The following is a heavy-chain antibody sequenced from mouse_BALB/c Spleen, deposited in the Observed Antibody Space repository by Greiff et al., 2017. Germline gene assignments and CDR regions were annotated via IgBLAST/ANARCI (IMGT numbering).Heavy chain of an antibody. J-gene: IGHJ2*01. CDR1: GISITTGNYR. V-gene: IGHV3-5*02. CDR3: ARERYYGSFDY. Sequence: VQLKESGPGLVKPSQTVSLTCTVTGISITTGNYRWSWIRQFPGNKLEWIGYIYYSGTITYNPSLTSRTTITRDTSKNQFFLEMNSLTAEDTATYYCARERYYGSFDYWGQGTTLTVSS. D-gene: IGHD1-1*01. CDR2: IYYSGTI.